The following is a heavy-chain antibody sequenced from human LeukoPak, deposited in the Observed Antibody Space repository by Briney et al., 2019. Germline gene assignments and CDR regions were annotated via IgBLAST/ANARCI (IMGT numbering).Heavy chain of an antibody. J-gene: IGHJ4*02. CDR2: ISGSGGST. Sequence: GGSLRLSCAASGFTFSSYAMSWVRQAPGKGLEWVSAISGSGGSTYYADSVKGRLTISRDNSKNTLYLQMNSLRAEDTAVYYCAKEVNQLLRNYYFDYWGQGTLVTVSS. V-gene: IGHV3-23*01. CDR1: GFTFSSYA. D-gene: IGHD2-2*01. CDR3: AKEVNQLLRNYYFDY.